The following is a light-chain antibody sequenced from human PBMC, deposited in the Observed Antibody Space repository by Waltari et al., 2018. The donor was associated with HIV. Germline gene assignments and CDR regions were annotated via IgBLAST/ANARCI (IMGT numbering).Light chain of an antibody. CDR3: SSYKDANDVV. CDR2: EVN. J-gene: IGLJ2*01. Sequence: QSALTQPPSASGSPGQSVTISCTGTSSDVGGFDYVSWYHQQPPKAPKLILYEVNRRPSGVPARFSGSKSGNTASLTVSGLQPEDEGDYYCSSYKDANDVVFGWGTKLTVL. V-gene: IGLV2-8*01. CDR1: SSDVGGFDY.